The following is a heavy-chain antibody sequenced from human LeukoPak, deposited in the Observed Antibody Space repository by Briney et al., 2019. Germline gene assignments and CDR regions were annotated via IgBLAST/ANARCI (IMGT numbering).Heavy chain of an antibody. CDR2: IYPSDSDT. Sequence: GESLKISCKGSGYSFATYWIGWMRRMPGKGLEWMGIIYPSDSDTRYSPSFKGQVTISADKSINTAYLQWTSLEASDTAVYYCARHPYNWKSEFDYWGQGTLVTVSS. D-gene: IGHD1-1*01. CDR1: GYSFATYW. J-gene: IGHJ4*02. V-gene: IGHV5-51*01. CDR3: ARHPYNWKSEFDY.